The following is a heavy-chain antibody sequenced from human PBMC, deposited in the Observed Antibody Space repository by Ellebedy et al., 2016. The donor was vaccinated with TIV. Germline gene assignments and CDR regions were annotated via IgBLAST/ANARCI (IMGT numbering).Heavy chain of an antibody. D-gene: IGHD6-6*01. Sequence: GESLKISCKGSGYSFSIYWIAWVRQMPGKGLEWIGIIYPGDSDTRYSPSLQGQVTISVDKSISAAYLQWSSLKASDTAMYYCARSEGGSSGFDYWGQGSLVTVSS. CDR1: GYSFSIYW. CDR2: IYPGDSDT. CDR3: ARSEGGSSGFDY. V-gene: IGHV5-51*01. J-gene: IGHJ4*02.